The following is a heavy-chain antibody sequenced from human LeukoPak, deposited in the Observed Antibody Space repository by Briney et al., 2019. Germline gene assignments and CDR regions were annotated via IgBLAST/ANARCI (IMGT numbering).Heavy chain of an antibody. CDR1: GYTFTGYY. J-gene: IGHJ4*02. Sequence: ALVKVSCKASGYTFTGYYMHWVRQAPGQGLEWMGWINPNSGGTNYAQKFQGRVTMTRDTSISTAYMELSRLRSDDTAVYYCATSNYVAAALGYFDYWGQGTLVTVSS. D-gene: IGHD6-13*01. CDR3: ATSNYVAAALGYFDY. CDR2: INPNSGGT. V-gene: IGHV1-2*02.